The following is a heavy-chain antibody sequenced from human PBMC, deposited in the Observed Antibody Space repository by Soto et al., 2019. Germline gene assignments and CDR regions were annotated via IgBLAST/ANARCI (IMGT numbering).Heavy chain of an antibody. J-gene: IGHJ4*02. Sequence: QVQLQESGPGLVKPSETLSLTCTVSGGSISSYYWSWIRQPPGKGLEWIGYIYYSGSTNYNPSLKSRVTISVDTSKNQFSLKLSSVPAADTAVYYCARSYPGYCSGGSCNPFDYWGQGTLVTVSS. V-gene: IGHV4-59*01. CDR2: IYYSGST. CDR3: ARSYPGYCSGGSCNPFDY. CDR1: GGSISSYY. D-gene: IGHD2-15*01.